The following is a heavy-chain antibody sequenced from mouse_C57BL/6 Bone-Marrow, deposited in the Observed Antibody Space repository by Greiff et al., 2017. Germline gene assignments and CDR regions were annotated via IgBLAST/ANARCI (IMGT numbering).Heavy chain of an antibody. J-gene: IGHJ3*01. CDR2: IDPSDSYT. CDR3: AGEGLIRAWFAY. D-gene: IGHD1-1*01. Sequence: QVQLQQPGAELVMPGASVKLSCKASGYTFTSYWMHWVKQRPGQGLEWIGEIDPSDSYTNYNQKFKGKSTLTVDKSSSTAYMQLSSLTSEDSAVYYCAGEGLIRAWFAYWGQGTLVTVSA. CDR1: GYTFTSYW. V-gene: IGHV1-69*01.